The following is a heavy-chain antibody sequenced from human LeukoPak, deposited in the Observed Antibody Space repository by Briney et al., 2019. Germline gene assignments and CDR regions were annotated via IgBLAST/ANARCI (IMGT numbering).Heavy chain of an antibody. CDR3: ARLRNDAFDI. J-gene: IGHJ3*02. Sequence: PGGSLRLSCAASGFTFSNYGMHWVRQAPGKGLEWVAVIWYDGSNKYYGDSVKGRFTISRDNSKSTLYLRMNSLRAEDTAVYYCARLRNDAFDIWGQGTVVTFSS. CDR1: GFTFSNYG. CDR2: IWYDGSNK. V-gene: IGHV3-33*01.